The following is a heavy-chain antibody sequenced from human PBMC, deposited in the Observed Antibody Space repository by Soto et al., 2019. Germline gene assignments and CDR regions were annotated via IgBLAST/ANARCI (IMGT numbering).Heavy chain of an antibody. CDR3: ARHRSTTIAPLPCDY. Sequence: SETLSLTCTFSGGSISSYYWSWSRQPPGKGLEWIAYIYYSGSTEYNPSLKSRVTISVDTSKNQFSLKLSSVTAADTAVYYCARHRSTTIAPLPCDYWGQGTLVTVS. CDR1: GGSISSYY. CDR2: IYYSGST. D-gene: IGHD1-1*01. V-gene: IGHV4-59*08. J-gene: IGHJ4*02.